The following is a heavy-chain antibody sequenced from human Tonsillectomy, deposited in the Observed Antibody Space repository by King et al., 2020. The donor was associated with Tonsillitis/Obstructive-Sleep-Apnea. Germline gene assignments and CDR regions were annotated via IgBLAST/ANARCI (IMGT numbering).Heavy chain of an antibody. Sequence: VQLVESGGGVVQPGRSLRLSCAASGFTFSSYAMHWVRQAPGKGLEWVAVISYDGSNKYYADSVKGRFTISRDNSKNTLYLQMNSLRAEDTAVYYCAGVEEDVVVIARVDYWGQGTLVTVSS. D-gene: IGHD2-21*01. CDR2: ISYDGSNK. J-gene: IGHJ4*02. CDR1: GFTFSSYA. V-gene: IGHV3-30*01. CDR3: AGVEEDVVVIARVDY.